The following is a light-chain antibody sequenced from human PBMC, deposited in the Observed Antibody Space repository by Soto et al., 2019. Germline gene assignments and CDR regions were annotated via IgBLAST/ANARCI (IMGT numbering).Light chain of an antibody. V-gene: IGLV2-14*01. CDR2: EVT. J-gene: IGLJ1*01. CDR3: RSYTSRSTLV. CDR1: SSDVGGYNY. Sequence: QSVLTQPASVSGSPGQSITISCTGTSSDVGGYNYVSWYQQHPGKAPKLLIYEVTNRPSGVSNRFSGSKSGNTASLTISGLQAEDEDDYYCRSYTSRSTLVLGTGTRSPS.